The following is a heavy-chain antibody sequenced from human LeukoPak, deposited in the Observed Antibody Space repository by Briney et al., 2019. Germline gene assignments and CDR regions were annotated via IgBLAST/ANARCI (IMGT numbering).Heavy chain of an antibody. CDR2: IYTSGST. D-gene: IGHD6-6*01. CDR1: GGSISSYY. J-gene: IGHJ4*02. V-gene: IGHV4-4*07. Sequence: SETLSLTCTVSGGSISSYYWSWIRQPAGKGLEWIGRIYTSGSTNYNPSLKSRVTMSVDTSKNQFSLKLSSVTAADTAVYYCARDRPEYSSSYFDYWGQGTPVTVSS. CDR3: ARDRPEYSSSYFDY.